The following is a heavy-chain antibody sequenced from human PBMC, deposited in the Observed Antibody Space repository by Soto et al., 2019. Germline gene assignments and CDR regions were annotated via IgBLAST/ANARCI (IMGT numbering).Heavy chain of an antibody. CDR2: ISYGSSYT. CDR3: ARDPNNSSSWWLDP. V-gene: IGHV3-11*06. D-gene: IGHD3-22*01. Sequence: QVQLVESGGGLVKPGGTLRLSCTGSGFTFSDYYMTWIRQAPGKGLEWVSYISYGSSYTKYADSVKGRFTISRDNAKKSLFLQMNNLRSEDPAIYYCARDPNNSSSWWLDPWGRGALVTVSS. CDR1: GFTFSDYY. J-gene: IGHJ5*02.